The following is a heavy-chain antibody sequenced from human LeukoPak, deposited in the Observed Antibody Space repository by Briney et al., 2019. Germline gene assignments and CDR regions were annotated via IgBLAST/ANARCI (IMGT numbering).Heavy chain of an antibody. CDR2: IYYSGTA. J-gene: IGHJ4*02. Sequence: SETLSLTCNVSRGFLNDHYWSWIRQPPGKGLEWIGYIYYSGTATYNPSLKSRLTISLDTSKNQFSLRLDSVTAADTAVYFCAREKLYYGASTLDSWGQGALVIVSS. D-gene: IGHD4-17*01. CDR3: AREKLYYGASTLDS. CDR1: RGFLNDHY. V-gene: IGHV4-59*11.